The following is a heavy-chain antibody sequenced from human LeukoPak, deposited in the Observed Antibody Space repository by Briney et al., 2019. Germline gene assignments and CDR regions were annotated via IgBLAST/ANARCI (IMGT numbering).Heavy chain of an antibody. D-gene: IGHD3-10*01. CDR1: GYTFTGYY. J-gene: IGHJ4*02. CDR2: INPNSGGT. V-gene: IGHV1-2*02. Sequence: GASVKVSCKASGYTFTGYYMLWVRQAPGQGLEWMGWINPNSGGTNYAQKFQGRVTMTRDTSISTAYMELSRLRSDDTAVYYCALSGAHSGNPPDYWGQGTLVTVSS. CDR3: ALSGAHSGNPPDY.